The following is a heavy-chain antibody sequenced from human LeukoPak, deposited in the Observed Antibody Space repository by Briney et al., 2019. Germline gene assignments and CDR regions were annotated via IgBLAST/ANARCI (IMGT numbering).Heavy chain of an antibody. V-gene: IGHV1-69*06. J-gene: IGHJ3*02. CDR1: GGTFSSYA. D-gene: IGHD4-17*01. CDR3: ARVTPTTPYGLDTFDI. Sequence: ASVKISCKASGGTFSSYAISWVRQAPGQGLEWMGGIIPIFGTANYAQKFQGRVTITADKSTSTAYMELSSLRSEDTAVYYCARVTPTTPYGLDTFDIWGQGTMVTVSS. CDR2: IIPIFGTA.